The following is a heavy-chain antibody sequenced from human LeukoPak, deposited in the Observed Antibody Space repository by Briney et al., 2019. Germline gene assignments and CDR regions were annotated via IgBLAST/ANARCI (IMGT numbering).Heavy chain of an antibody. CDR2: MNPNSGNT. D-gene: IGHD2-2*02. CDR3: ASTYCSSTSCYRARAFFDY. J-gene: IGHJ4*02. CDR1: GYTFTSYD. V-gene: IGHV1-8*01. Sequence: ASVKVSCKASGYTFTSYDINWVRQATGQGLEWMGWMNPNSGNTGYAQKFQGRVTMTRNTSISTAYMELSSLRSEDTAVYYCASTYCSSTSCYRARAFFDYWGRGTLVTVSS.